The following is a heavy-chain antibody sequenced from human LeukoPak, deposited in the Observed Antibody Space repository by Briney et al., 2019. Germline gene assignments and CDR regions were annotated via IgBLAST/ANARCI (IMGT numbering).Heavy chain of an antibody. D-gene: IGHD3-9*01. Sequence: GGSLRLSCAASGFTFSSYGMHWVRQAPGKGLEWLAVIWYDGSNKYYADSVKGRFTISRDNSKNTLYLQMNSLRAEDTAVYYCARDHNDILTHWGQGTLVTVSS. CDR3: ARDHNDILTH. J-gene: IGHJ4*02. V-gene: IGHV3-33*01. CDR1: GFTFSSYG. CDR2: IWYDGSNK.